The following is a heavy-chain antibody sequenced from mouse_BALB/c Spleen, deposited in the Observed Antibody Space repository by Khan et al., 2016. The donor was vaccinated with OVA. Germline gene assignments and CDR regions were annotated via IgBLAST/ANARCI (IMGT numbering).Heavy chain of an antibody. V-gene: IGHV5-6*01. CDR2: ISSGGDYT. CDR1: GFTFSSYS. D-gene: IGHD4-1*01. J-gene: IGHJ3*01. Sequence: EVQGVESGGDLVKPGGSLKLSCAASGFTFSSYSMSWVRQTPDKRLEWVATISSGGDYTYYPDNVKGRFTISRDNAKNTLYLQMSSLKSEDTAMXYCASHLTGSFAYWGQGTLVTVSA. CDR3: ASHLTGSFAY.